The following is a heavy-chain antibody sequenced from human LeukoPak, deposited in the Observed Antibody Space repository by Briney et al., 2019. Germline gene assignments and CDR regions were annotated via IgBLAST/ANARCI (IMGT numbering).Heavy chain of an antibody. CDR3: AKFHCSSTSCYLKSNYYFDY. CDR2: IKQDGREK. J-gene: IGHJ4*02. V-gene: IGHV3-7*03. Sequence: GGSLRLSCAASGFTFSSYWMSWVRQAPGKGLEWVANIKQDGREKYYVDSVKGRFTISRDNSKNTLYLQMNSLRAEDTAVYYCAKFHCSSTSCYLKSNYYFDYWGQGTLVTVSS. D-gene: IGHD2-2*01. CDR1: GFTFSSYW.